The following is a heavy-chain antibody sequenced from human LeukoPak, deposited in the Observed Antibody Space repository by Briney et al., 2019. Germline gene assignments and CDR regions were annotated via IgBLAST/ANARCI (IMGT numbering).Heavy chain of an antibody. CDR1: GFTFSSYG. D-gene: IGHD6-13*01. Sequence: PGRSLRLSCAASGFTFSSYGMHWVRQAPGKGLEWVAVISYDGSNKYYADSVKGRFTISRDNSKNTLYLQMNSLRAEDTAVYYCAKDLGSSWFFDYWGQGTLVTVSS. CDR2: ISYDGSNK. V-gene: IGHV3-30*18. CDR3: AKDLGSSWFFDY. J-gene: IGHJ4*02.